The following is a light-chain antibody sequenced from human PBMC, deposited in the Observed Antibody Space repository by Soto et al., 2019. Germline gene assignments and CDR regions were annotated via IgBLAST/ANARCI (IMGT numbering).Light chain of an antibody. J-gene: IGLJ1*01. CDR2: DIT. CDR3: TSFSSSTSLYV. CDR1: SRDVGAYNF. Sequence: QSALTQPASVSGSPGQSVTISCTGISRDVGAYNFVSWYQQHPGRAPKLIIYDITDRPSGVSSRFSGSRSGSTASLTISGLQAEDEADYYCTSFSSSTSLYVFGTGTKLTVL. V-gene: IGLV2-14*03.